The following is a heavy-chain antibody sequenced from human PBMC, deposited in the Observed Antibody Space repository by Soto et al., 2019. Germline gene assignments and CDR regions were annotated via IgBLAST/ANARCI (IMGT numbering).Heavy chain of an antibody. Sequence: GASVKVSCKASGGTFSSYAISWVRQAPGQGLEWMGGIIPICGTANYAQKFQGRVTITADESTSTAYMELSSLRSEDTAVYYCARDLEYGGSSIWFAPGGRGTLVTAPQ. J-gene: IGHJ5*02. CDR2: IIPICGTA. CDR3: ARDLEYGGSSIWFAP. CDR1: GGTFSSYA. V-gene: IGHV1-69*13. D-gene: IGHD6-6*01.